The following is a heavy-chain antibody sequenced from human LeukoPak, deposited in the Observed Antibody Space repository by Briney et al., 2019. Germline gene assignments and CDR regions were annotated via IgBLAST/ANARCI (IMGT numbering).Heavy chain of an antibody. D-gene: IGHD3-3*01. V-gene: IGHV4-59*01. J-gene: IGHJ6*02. CDR1: GGSISSYY. CDR2: IYYSGST. CDR3: ARAEASYDFWSGYYTSFGYYYGMDV. Sequence: SETLSLNCTVSGGSISSYYWSWIRQPPGKGLEWIGNIYYSGSTNYNPSLKSRVTISVDTSKNQFSLKLSPVTAADTAVYYCARAEASYDFWSGYYTSFGYYYGMDVWGQGTTVTVSS.